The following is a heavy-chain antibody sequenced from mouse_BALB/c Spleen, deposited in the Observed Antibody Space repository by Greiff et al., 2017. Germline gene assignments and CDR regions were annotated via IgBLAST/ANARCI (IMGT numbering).Heavy chain of an antibody. D-gene: IGHD3-2*01. CDR1: GFNIKDTY. CDR3: ARKGTARATYAMDY. J-gene: IGHJ4*01. Sequence: EVKLMESGAELVKPGASVKLSCTASGFNIKDTYMHWVKQRPEQGLEWIGRIDPANGNTKYDPKFQGKATITADTSSNTAYLQLSSLTSEDTAVYYCARKGTARATYAMDYWGQGTSVTVSS. V-gene: IGHV14-3*02. CDR2: IDPANGNT.